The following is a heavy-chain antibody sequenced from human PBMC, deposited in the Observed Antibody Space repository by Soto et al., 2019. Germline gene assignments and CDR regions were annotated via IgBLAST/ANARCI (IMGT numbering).Heavy chain of an antibody. Sequence: QVQLVESGGGVVQPGRSLRLSCAASGFTFSSYAMHWVRQAPGKGLEWVAVISYDGSNKYYADSVKGRFTISRDNSKNTLYLQMNSLRAEETAVYYCATYEAAAGYGFDPWGQGPLVTVSS. CDR3: ATYEAAAGYGFDP. CDR1: GFTFSSYA. V-gene: IGHV3-30-3*01. CDR2: ISYDGSNK. D-gene: IGHD6-13*01. J-gene: IGHJ5*02.